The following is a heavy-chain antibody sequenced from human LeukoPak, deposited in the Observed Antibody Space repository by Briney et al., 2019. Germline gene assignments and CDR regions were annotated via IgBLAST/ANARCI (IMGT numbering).Heavy chain of an antibody. CDR3: ARVDSYSSSSLDY. Sequence: SETLSLTCVVSGYSISSGYYWGWIRPPPGKGLEWIGSIYHSGSTYYNPSLKSRVTISVDTSKNQYSLKMSSVTAADTAVYYCARVDSYSSSSLDYWGQGTLVTVSS. CDR1: GYSISSGYY. CDR2: IYHSGST. V-gene: IGHV4-38-2*01. J-gene: IGHJ4*02. D-gene: IGHD6-6*01.